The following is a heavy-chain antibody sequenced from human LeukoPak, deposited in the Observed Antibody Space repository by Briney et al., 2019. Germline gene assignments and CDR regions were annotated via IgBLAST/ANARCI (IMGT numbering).Heavy chain of an antibody. V-gene: IGHV3-7*03. CDR2: INHNGNVN. D-gene: IGHD3-16*01. J-gene: IGHJ6*02. Sequence: PGGSLRLSCAASGFTFSSYAMHWARQAPGKGLEWVASINHNGNVNHYVDSVKGRFTISRDNAKNSLYLQMSNLRAEDTAVYFCARGGGLDVWGQGATVTVSS. CDR3: ARGGGLDV. CDR1: GFTFSSYA.